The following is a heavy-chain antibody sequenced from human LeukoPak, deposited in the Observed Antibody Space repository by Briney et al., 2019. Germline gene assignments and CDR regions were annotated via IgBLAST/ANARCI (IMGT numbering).Heavy chain of an antibody. J-gene: IGHJ4*02. CDR2: IRYDGSNK. CDR1: GFTFSSYG. CDR3: AKDRYSSSWIDY. D-gene: IGHD6-13*01. Sequence: GGSLRLSCAASGFTFSSYGMHWVRQAPGKGLEWVAFIRYDGSNKYYADSVKGRFTISRDNSKNTLYLQMNSLRAEDTAVYYCAKDRYSSSWIDYWGQGTLVTVSS. V-gene: IGHV3-30*02.